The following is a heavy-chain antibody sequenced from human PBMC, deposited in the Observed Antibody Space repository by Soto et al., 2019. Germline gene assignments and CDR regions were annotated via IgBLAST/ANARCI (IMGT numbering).Heavy chain of an antibody. Sequence: GGSLRLSCTTSGFSFGEYAMAWVRQAPGRGLEWVGFIRTKTNGGTADYVASVKGRFTISRDDSKNIAYLHMNSLKIDDTAIYYCSRWVGALDYWGQGTQVPVSS. CDR3: SRWVGALDY. CDR1: GFSFGEYA. CDR2: IRTKTNGGTA. V-gene: IGHV3-49*04. J-gene: IGHJ4*02. D-gene: IGHD1-26*01.